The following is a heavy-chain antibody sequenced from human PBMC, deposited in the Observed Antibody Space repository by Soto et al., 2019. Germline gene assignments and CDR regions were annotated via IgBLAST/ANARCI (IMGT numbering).Heavy chain of an antibody. Sequence: QVQLVESGGGVVQPGRSLRLSCAASGFSFSNSGMLWVRQAPGKGLEWVAIISYDGSKKYYADSVKGRFTISRDNSKNTLYLQMNSLRVEDTAVYYCAKDRVESGLGEIDYWGQGTLVTVSS. CDR3: AKDRVESGLGEIDY. CDR1: GFSFSNSG. D-gene: IGHD3-16*01. V-gene: IGHV3-30*18. CDR2: ISYDGSKK. J-gene: IGHJ4*02.